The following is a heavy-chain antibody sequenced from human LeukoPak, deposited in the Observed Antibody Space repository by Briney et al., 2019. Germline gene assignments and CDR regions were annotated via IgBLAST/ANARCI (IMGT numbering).Heavy chain of an antibody. D-gene: IGHD3-22*01. Sequence: SETLSLTCAVSGGSISSYYWNWIRQPPGKGLEWIGCSYYSGSTNYNPSLKSRVTISADTSKHQFSLKLSSVTAADTAVYYCTCHRNYYDSSAYRDYWGQGTLVTVSS. CDR2: SYYSGST. CDR1: GGSISSYY. CDR3: TCHRNYYDSSAYRDY. J-gene: IGHJ4*02. V-gene: IGHV4-59*08.